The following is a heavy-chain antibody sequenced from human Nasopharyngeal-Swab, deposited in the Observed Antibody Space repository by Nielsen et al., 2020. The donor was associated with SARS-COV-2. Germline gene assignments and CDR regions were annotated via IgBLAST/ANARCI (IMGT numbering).Heavy chain of an antibody. V-gene: IGHV5-51*01. Sequence: AAILKISCKGSGYSFTSYWISWVRQMPGKGLEWMGIIYHGDSDTRYSPSFQGQVTISADKSISPSHLPWSSLKASDTAMYYCARYIVVVLAAGRNYYYYMDVWGKGTTVTVSS. CDR2: IYHGDSDT. CDR3: ARYIVVVLAAGRNYYYYMDV. D-gene: IGHD2-2*01. J-gene: IGHJ6*03. CDR1: GYSFTSYW.